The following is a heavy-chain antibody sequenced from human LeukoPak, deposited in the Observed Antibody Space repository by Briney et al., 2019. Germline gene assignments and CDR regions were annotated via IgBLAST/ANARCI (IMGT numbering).Heavy chain of an antibody. CDR3: EGDPGSGYNYGNWLDP. D-gene: IGHD5-12*01. CDR1: GGSISSYY. CDR2: IYYSGST. Sequence: PSETLSLTCTVSGGSISSYYWSWIRQPPGKGLEWIGYIYYSGSTNYNPSLKSRVTISVDTSKNQFSLKLNSVTTADTAVYAREGDPGSGYNYGNWLDPWGQGTLVTVSS. J-gene: IGHJ5*02. V-gene: IGHV4-59*01.